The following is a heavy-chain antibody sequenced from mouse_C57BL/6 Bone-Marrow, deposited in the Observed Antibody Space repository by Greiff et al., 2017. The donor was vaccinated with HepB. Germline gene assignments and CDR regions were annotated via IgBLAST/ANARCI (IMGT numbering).Heavy chain of an antibody. CDR1: VYTFSSYW. CDR3: ARSARAPWFAY. CDR2: ILPGRGST. J-gene: IGHJ3*01. D-gene: IGHD3-1*01. V-gene: IGHV1-9*01. Sequence: VQRVESGAEVMKPGASVKISCKATVYTFSSYWIEWVKQRPGHGLEWIGEILPGRGSTNYNEKFKGKATFTADTSSNTAYMQLSSLTSEDSAVYYCARSARAPWFAYWGQGTLVTVSA.